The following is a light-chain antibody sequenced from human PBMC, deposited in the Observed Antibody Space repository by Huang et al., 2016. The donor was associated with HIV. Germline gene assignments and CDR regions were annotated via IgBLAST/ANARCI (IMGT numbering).Light chain of an antibody. CDR1: QTVGTD. CDR2: DAS. J-gene: IGKJ4*01. V-gene: IGKV3-15*01. Sequence: EILMTQSPVTLSVSPGERATLSCRASQTVGTDLDWFQQKPGQSPRLLIYDASTRATGVPAYFSGSGSGTEFTLTINSLQSEDFAVYYCQQYNDRRTFGGGTKVEIK. CDR3: QQYNDRRT.